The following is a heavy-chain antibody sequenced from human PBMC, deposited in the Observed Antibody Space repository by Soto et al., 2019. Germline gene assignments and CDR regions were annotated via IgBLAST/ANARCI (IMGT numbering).Heavy chain of an antibody. J-gene: IGHJ4*02. V-gene: IGHV3-33*01. CDR3: ARVGSGWELDY. D-gene: IGHD6-19*01. CDR2: IWYDGSNK. CDR1: GFTFSSFG. Sequence: GSLRLSCVASGFTFSSFGIHWVRQAPGKGLEWVAIIWYDGSNKYYADSVKGRFTISRDNSKNTLYLQMNSLRAEDTAVYYCARVGSGWELDYWGQGTLVTVSS.